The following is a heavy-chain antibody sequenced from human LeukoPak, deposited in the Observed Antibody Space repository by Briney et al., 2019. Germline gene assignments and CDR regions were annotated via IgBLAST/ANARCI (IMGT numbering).Heavy chain of an antibody. J-gene: IGHJ4*02. CDR1: GGTFSSYA. CDR3: AARVVPAAIPFDY. D-gene: IGHD2-2*02. V-gene: IGHV1-69*05. Sequence: SVKVSCKASGGTFSSYAISWVRHAPAQGLELMGRIIPIFGTANYIQKFQGRVTITTDESTSTAYMELSSLRSEDTAVYYCAARVVPAAIPFDYWGQGTLVTVSS. CDR2: IIPIFGTA.